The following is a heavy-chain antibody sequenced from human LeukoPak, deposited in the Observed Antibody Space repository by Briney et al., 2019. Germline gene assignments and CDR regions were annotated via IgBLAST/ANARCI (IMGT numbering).Heavy chain of an antibody. V-gene: IGHV3-7*01. D-gene: IGHD6-19*01. CDR2: IKQDGSRK. J-gene: IGHJ4*02. Sequence: GGSLRLSCAASGFTLSTYWMSWVRQAPGKGLEGVANIKQDGSRKYYVDSVKGRFTISRDNAKNSLSLQMNSLRAEDTAVYYCARETPDSSGWDWGQGTLVTVSS. CDR1: GFTLSTYW. CDR3: ARETPDSSGWD.